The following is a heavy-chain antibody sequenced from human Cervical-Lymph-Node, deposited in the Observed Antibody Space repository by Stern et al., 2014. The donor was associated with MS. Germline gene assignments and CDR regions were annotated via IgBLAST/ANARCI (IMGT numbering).Heavy chain of an antibody. CDR3: AKSRTKGYYDSHFDS. CDR1: GFNFRTYG. J-gene: IGHJ4*02. CDR2: ISYDGSNE. D-gene: IGHD3-22*01. V-gene: IGHV3-30*18. Sequence: VQLVESGGGVVQPGRSHRLSCAASGFNFRTYGMHWVRRAPGKGLEWLAVISYDGSNEDYADSVKGRFTIARDNSKNTLFLQLNSLRAEDTAVYYCAKSRTKGYYDSHFDSWGQGTLVTVSS.